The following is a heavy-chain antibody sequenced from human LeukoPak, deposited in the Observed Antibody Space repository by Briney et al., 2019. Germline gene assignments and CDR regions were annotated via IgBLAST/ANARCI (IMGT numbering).Heavy chain of an antibody. CDR1: GFTFDDYA. J-gene: IGHJ3*02. CDR2: ISWNSGSI. CDR3: AKAGPQLYDSSGKDAFDI. V-gene: IGHV3-9*03. D-gene: IGHD3-22*01. Sequence: PGGSLRLSCAASGFTFDDYAMHWVRQAPGKGLEWVSGISWNSGSIGYADSVKGRFTISRDNAKNSLYLQMNSLRAEDMSLYYCAKAGPQLYDSSGKDAFDIWGQGTMVTVSS.